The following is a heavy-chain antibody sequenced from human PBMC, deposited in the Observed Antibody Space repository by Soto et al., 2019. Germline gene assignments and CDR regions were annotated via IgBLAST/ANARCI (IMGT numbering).Heavy chain of an antibody. D-gene: IGHD3-22*01. CDR2: LYYGRSA. J-gene: IGHJ4*02. Sequence: QVQLQESGPGLVKPSETLSLTCAVSGDSISSYYCMWIRQPPGKGLESIGYLYYGRSANYNPSLKSRVTLSVDSSTNQCSLTLSSMTAADTAVYYYALRSMAVVPEYWGQGTLVTVSS. CDR1: GDSISSYY. V-gene: IGHV4-59*01. CDR3: ALRSMAVVPEY.